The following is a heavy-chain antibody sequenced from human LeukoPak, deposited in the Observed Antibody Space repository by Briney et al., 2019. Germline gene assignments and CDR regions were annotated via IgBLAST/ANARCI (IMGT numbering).Heavy chain of an antibody. Sequence: GGSLRLSCAASGFTFSSYEMTWVRQAPGKGLEWVSYISSSGSTIYYADSVKGRFTISRDNSKNTLYLQMNSLRAEDTAVYYCARRAGAYSHPYDYWGQGTLVTVSS. CDR1: GFTFSSYE. CDR3: ARRAGAYSHPYDY. J-gene: IGHJ4*02. CDR2: ISSSGSTI. V-gene: IGHV3-48*03. D-gene: IGHD4/OR15-4a*01.